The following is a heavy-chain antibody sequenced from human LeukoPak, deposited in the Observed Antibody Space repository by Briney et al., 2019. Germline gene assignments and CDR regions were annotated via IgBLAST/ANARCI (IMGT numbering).Heavy chain of an antibody. V-gene: IGHV4-39*07. Sequence: PSETLSLTCTVSGGSISSSSYYWGWIRQPPGKGLEWIGSIYYSGSTYYNPSLKSRVTIPVDTSKNQFSLKLSSVIAADTAVYYCARVANGVDAGYYYYMDVWGKGTTVTVSS. CDR3: ARVANGVDAGYYYYMDV. J-gene: IGHJ6*03. CDR2: IYYSGST. CDR1: GGSISSSSYY. D-gene: IGHD2-8*01.